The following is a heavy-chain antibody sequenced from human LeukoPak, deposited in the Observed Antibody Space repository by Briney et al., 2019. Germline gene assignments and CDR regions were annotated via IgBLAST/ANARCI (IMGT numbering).Heavy chain of an antibody. CDR1: GFNFSDYN. V-gene: IGHV3-48*01. CDR2: SSSILPTT. J-gene: IGHJ4*02. CDR3: AKDSIVGATSHLDY. Sequence: GGSLRLSCAASGFNFSDYNMHWVRQAPGKGLEWVSYSSSILPTTFYAESVEGRFTISRDNSKNTLYLQMNSLRAEDTAVYYCAKDSIVGATSHLDYWGQGTLVTVSS. D-gene: IGHD1-26*01.